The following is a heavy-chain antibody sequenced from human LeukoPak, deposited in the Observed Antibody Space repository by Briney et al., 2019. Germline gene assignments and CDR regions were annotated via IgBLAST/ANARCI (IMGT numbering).Heavy chain of an antibody. CDR2: IYYSGST. Sequence: SETLSLTCTVSDASINSSPYYWGWIRQPPGKGLEWIGSIYYSGSTYYNLSLKSRVTIFVDTSNNQFSLKLTSVTATDTAMYYCARNTGFSSGWYWDYWGLGTLVTVSS. V-gene: IGHV4-39*01. CDR3: ARNTGFSSGWYWDY. J-gene: IGHJ4*02. CDR1: DASINSSPYY. D-gene: IGHD6-19*01.